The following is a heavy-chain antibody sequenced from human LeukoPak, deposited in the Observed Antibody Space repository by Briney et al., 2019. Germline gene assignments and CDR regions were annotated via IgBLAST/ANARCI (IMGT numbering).Heavy chain of an antibody. V-gene: IGHV1-18*01. Sequence: ASVKVSCKASGYTFTSYGISWVRQAPGQGLEWMGWISAYNGNTNYAQKLQGRVTMATDASTSTAYMDLRSLRSDDTAVYYCARVGLCSGGSCYYYMDVWGKGTTVTVSS. J-gene: IGHJ6*03. CDR1: GYTFTSYG. CDR3: ARVGLCSGGSCYYYMDV. D-gene: IGHD2-15*01. CDR2: ISAYNGNT.